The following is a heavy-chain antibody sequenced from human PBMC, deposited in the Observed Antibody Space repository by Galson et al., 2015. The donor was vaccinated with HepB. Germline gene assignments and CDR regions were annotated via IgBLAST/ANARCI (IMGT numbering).Heavy chain of an antibody. CDR2: IYPGDSDT. V-gene: IGHV5-51*03. D-gene: IGHD3-22*01. CDR1: GYSFTSYW. J-gene: IGHJ4*02. CDR3: ARPPDYYDSSGYGYYSDY. Sequence: QSGAEVKKPGESLKISCKGSGYSFTSYWIGWVRQMPGKGLEWMGIIYPGDSDTRYSPSFQGQVTISADKSISTAYLQWSSLKASDTAMYYCARPPDYYDSSGYGYYSDYWGQGTLVTVSS.